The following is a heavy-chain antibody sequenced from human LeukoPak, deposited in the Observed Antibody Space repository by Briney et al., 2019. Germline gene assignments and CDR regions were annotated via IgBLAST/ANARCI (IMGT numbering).Heavy chain of an antibody. V-gene: IGHV4-59*12. CDR2: IYYSGST. CDR1: GGSISSYY. Sequence: SETLSLTCTVSGGSISSYYWSWIRQPPGKGLEWIGYIYYSGSTNYNPSLKSRVTISVDTSKNQFSLKLSSVTAADTAVYYCAKDRVLEPWGQGTLVTVSS. D-gene: IGHD3-3*02. J-gene: IGHJ5*02. CDR3: AKDRVLEP.